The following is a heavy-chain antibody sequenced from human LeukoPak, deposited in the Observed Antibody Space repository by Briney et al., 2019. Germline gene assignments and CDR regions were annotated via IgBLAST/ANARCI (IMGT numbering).Heavy chain of an antibody. CDR1: GFTFSSYW. D-gene: IGHD6-19*01. J-gene: IGHJ3*02. CDR2: IKQDGSEK. CDR3: ARDLAIYSSGWYAAFDI. Sequence: GGSLRLSCAASGFTFSSYWMSWVRQAPGKGLEWVANIKQDGSEKYYVDSVKGRFTISRDNAKNSLYLQMNSLRAEDTAVYYCARDLAIYSSGWYAAFDIWGQGTMVTVSS. V-gene: IGHV3-7*01.